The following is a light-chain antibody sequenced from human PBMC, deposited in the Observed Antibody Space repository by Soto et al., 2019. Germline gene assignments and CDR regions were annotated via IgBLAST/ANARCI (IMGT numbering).Light chain of an antibody. CDR1: QSVRSNY. CDR2: NSS. Sequence: EIVLTQSPGTLSLSPGERATLSCRASQSVRSNYLAWYQQKPGQAPRLRIYNSSTRATGIPDRFSGSGSGTDFTLTISRLEPEDFALYYCQQYRDLPQTFGQGTQVDIK. CDR3: QQYRDLPQT. J-gene: IGKJ1*01. V-gene: IGKV3-20*01.